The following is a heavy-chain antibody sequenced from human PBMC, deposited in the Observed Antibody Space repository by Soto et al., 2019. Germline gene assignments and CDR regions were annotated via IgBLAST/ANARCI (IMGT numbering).Heavy chain of an antibody. CDR2: IRNKAKSYTT. J-gene: IGHJ4*02. V-gene: IGHV3-72*01. D-gene: IGHD2-2*02. CDR3: ARARLRNTGKAFAS. Sequence: PGGSLRLSCAASGFTFGDHYMDWVRQAPGKGLEWVGRIRNKAKSYTTEYAAAVKGRFTISGDDSQDSVYLQMNSLKIEDTAVVFCARARLRNTGKAFASGGKGTLVTVSS. CDR1: GFTFGDHY.